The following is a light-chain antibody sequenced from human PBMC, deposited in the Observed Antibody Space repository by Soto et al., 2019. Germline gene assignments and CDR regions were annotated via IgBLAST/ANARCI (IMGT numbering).Light chain of an antibody. J-gene: IGKJ1*01. V-gene: IGKV3-15*01. CDR3: QQYNKWPLT. CDR1: QGVGSN. CDR2: GAS. Sequence: EVVMTQSPATLSVSRGDGAALSCRASQGVGSNLAWYQQKPGQAPRLLVYGASTRATGVPARFSDSGSGTEFTLTISSLGSEDFAVYYCQQYNKWPLTFGQGTKVDIK.